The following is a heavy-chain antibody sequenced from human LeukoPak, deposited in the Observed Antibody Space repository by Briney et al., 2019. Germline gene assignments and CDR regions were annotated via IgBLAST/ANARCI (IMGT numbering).Heavy chain of an antibody. D-gene: IGHD5-12*01. CDR3: ARGRLMGGAYVFDS. V-gene: IGHV4-59*12. Sequence: PSETLSLTCGVSGGAISTYYWNWIRQTAGKGLEWIGRMITSGTTNYNPSPNYNPSLKSRVGMSTDTSKNLFSLKLTSVTAADTAVYYCARGRLMGGAYVFDSWGLGALVSVST. J-gene: IGHJ4*02. CDR1: GGAISTYY. CDR2: MITSGTT.